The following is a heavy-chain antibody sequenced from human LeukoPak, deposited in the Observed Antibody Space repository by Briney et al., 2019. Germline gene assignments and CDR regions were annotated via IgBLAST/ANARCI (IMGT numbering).Heavy chain of an antibody. CDR1: GGSISSSSYY. D-gene: IGHD1-7*01. J-gene: IGHJ4*02. Sequence: SETLSLTCSASGGSISSSSYYWGWIRQPPGKGLEWIGSIYYSGSTYYNPSLKSRATMSLDTSKNQFSLKVTSVTAADTAVYYCAFKGDGGTTDYWGQGTLVTVSS. V-gene: IGHV4-39*07. CDR2: IYYSGST. CDR3: AFKGDGGTTDY.